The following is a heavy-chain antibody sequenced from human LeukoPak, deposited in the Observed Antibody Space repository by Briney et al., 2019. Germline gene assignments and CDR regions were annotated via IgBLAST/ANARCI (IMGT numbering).Heavy chain of an antibody. CDR2: INPNSGGT. V-gene: IGHV1-2*06. CDR3: ARDRGYNHGYDPYY. Sequence: GASVRVSCKASGYTFTGYYMHWVRQAPGQGLECLGRINPNSGGTNYAQKFQGRVTMTRDTSISTAYMELSRLRSDGTAVYYCARDRGYNHGYDPYYWGPGTLVTVSS. CDR1: GYTFTGYY. D-gene: IGHD5-18*01. J-gene: IGHJ4*02.